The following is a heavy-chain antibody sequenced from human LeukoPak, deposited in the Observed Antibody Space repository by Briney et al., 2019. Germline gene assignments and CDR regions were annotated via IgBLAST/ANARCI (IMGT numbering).Heavy chain of an antibody. V-gene: IGHV3-74*01. CDR3: ARDLGQYYDTSDNWFDP. D-gene: IGHD3-22*01. Sequence: PGGSLRLSCAASGFTFSNYWMHWVRQAPGKGLVWVSRINSDGINTSYADSVKGRFTISRDNAKNMLNLQMNSLRAEDTAVYYCARDLGQYYDTSDNWFDPWGQGTLVTVSS. CDR2: INSDGINT. CDR1: GFTFSNYW. J-gene: IGHJ5*02.